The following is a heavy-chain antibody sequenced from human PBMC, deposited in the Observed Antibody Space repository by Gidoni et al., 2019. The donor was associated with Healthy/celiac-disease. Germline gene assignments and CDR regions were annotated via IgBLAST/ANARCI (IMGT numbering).Heavy chain of an antibody. CDR3: ARVGEGGYYYYY. D-gene: IGHD3-22*01. Sequence: QVQLVESGGGVVQPGRSLRLSCAASGLTFSSYAMHWVRQAPGKGLEWVAVISYDGSNKYYADSVKGRFTISRDNSKNTLYLQMNSLRAEDTAVYYCARVGEGGYYYYYWGQGTLVTVSS. CDR1: GLTFSSYA. V-gene: IGHV3-30*04. CDR2: ISYDGSNK. J-gene: IGHJ4*02.